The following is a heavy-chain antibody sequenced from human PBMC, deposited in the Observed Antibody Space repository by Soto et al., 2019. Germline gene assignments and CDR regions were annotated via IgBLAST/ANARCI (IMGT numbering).Heavy chain of an antibody. V-gene: IGHV3-15*01. CDR2: IKSKTDGGTT. Sequence: GGSLRLSCAASGFTFSNAWMSWVRQAPGKGLEWVGRIKSKTDGGTTDYAAPVKGRFTISRDDSKNTLYLQMNSLKTEDTAVYYCTTESMSSGWALDAFDIWGQGTMVTVSS. D-gene: IGHD6-19*01. CDR1: GFTFSNAW. CDR3: TTESMSSGWALDAFDI. J-gene: IGHJ3*02.